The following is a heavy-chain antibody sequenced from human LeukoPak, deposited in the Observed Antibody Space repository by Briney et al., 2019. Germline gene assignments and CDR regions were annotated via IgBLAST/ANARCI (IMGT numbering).Heavy chain of an antibody. D-gene: IGHD6-19*01. Sequence: PGGSLRLSCAASGFTFSGSAMHWVRRASGKGLEWVGRIRSKANSYATAYAASVKGRFTISRDDSKNTAYLQMNSLKTEDTAVYYCAVAGQGYFQHWGQGTLVTVSS. V-gene: IGHV3-73*01. CDR1: GFTFSGSA. CDR3: AVAGQGYFQH. CDR2: IRSKANSYAT. J-gene: IGHJ1*01.